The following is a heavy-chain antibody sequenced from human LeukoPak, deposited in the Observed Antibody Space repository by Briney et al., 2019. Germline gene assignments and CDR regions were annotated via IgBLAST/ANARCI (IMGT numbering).Heavy chain of an antibody. CDR2: ISAYNGNT. Sequence: ASVKVSCKASGYTFTSYGISWVRQAPGQGLEWMGWISAYNGNTIYAQKLQGRVTMTTDTSTSTAYMELRSLRSDDTAVYYCVTYYYDSSGYPLLGNYWDQGTLVTVSS. CDR3: VTYYYDSSGYPLLGNY. J-gene: IGHJ4*02. V-gene: IGHV1-18*01. D-gene: IGHD3-22*01. CDR1: GYTFTSYG.